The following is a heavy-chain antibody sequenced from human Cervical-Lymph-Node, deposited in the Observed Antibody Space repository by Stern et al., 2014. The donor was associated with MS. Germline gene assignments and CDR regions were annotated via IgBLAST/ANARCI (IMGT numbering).Heavy chain of an antibody. CDR1: GVTFTDYY. J-gene: IGHJ4*02. CDR3: ARGGRMSSMFY. Sequence: QLQLQESGPGLVKPSETLSLTCTVSGVTFTDYYWSWIRLPPGQGLEWIGYIYSSGSTSYSPSLKSRVTISIDTSKNQFSLNLTSVTAADTAVYYCARGGRMSSMFYWGQGTLVTVSS. D-gene: IGHD3-10*02. V-gene: IGHV4-59*01. CDR2: IYSSGST.